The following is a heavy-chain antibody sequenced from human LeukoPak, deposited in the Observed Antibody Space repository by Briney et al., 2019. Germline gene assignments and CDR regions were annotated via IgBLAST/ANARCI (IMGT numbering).Heavy chain of an antibody. Sequence: SETLSLTCTVSGGSISSGDYYWSWIRQPPGQGLEWIGYIYYSGSTYYNPSLKSRVTISVGTSKNQFSLKLSSVTAADTAVYYGARDGNLWAFDIWGQGTMVTVSS. V-gene: IGHV4-30-4*01. CDR3: ARDGNLWAFDI. CDR2: IYYSGST. J-gene: IGHJ3*02. D-gene: IGHD4-23*01. CDR1: GGSISSGDYY.